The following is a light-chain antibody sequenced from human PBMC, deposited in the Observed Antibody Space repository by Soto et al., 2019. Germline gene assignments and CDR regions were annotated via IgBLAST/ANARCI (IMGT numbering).Light chain of an antibody. CDR1: SSNIGAGYD. V-gene: IGLV1-40*01. CDR2: GNS. CDR3: QSYDSSLSGSVV. Sequence: QPVLTQPPSVSGAPGQRVTISCTASSSNIGAGYDVHWYQQLPGTAPKLLIYGNSNRPSGVADRFSGSKSGTSASLAITGLQAEDEADYYCQSYDSSLSGSVVFGGGTKLTVL. J-gene: IGLJ2*01.